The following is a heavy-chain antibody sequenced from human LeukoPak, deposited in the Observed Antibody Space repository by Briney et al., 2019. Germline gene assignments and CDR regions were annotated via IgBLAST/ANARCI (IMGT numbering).Heavy chain of an antibody. J-gene: IGHJ5*02. Sequence: GESLKISCRGSGYSFTSYWISWVRQMPGKGLEWMGIIYPADSDIRYSPSFQGQVTISADKSISTAYLQWSSLKASDTAMYYCARQEYCSGGSCYTWFDPWGQGTLVTVSS. CDR1: GYSFTSYW. CDR2: IYPADSDI. D-gene: IGHD2-15*01. CDR3: ARQEYCSGGSCYTWFDP. V-gene: IGHV5-51*01.